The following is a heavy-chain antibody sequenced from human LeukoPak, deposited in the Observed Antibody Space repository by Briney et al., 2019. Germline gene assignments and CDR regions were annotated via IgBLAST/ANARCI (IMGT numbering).Heavy chain of an antibody. CDR1: GYTFTSYA. Sequence: GASVKVSCKASGYTFTSYAMHWVRQAPGQRLEWMGWINAGNGNTKYSQKFQGRVTMTRDTSTSTVYMELSSLRSEDTAVYYCARGDWDCSSTSCFIDYWGQGTLVTVSS. CDR2: INAGNGNT. J-gene: IGHJ4*02. V-gene: IGHV1-3*01. CDR3: ARGDWDCSSTSCFIDY. D-gene: IGHD2-2*01.